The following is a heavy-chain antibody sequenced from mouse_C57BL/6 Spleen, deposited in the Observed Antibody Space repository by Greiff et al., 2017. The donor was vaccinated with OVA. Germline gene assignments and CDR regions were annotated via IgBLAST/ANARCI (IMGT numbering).Heavy chain of an antibody. CDR2: IDPEDGET. V-gene: IGHV14-2*01. Sequence: VQLQQSGAELVKPGASVKLSCTASGFNIKDYYMHWVKQRTEQGLEWIGRIDPEDGETKYAPKFQGKATITADTSSNTAYLELSSLTSEDTAVYYWAPRGGYDYDEGPYYYAMDYWGQGTSVTVSS. J-gene: IGHJ4*01. CDR3: APRGGYDYDEGPYYYAMDY. CDR1: GFNIKDYY. D-gene: IGHD2-4*01.